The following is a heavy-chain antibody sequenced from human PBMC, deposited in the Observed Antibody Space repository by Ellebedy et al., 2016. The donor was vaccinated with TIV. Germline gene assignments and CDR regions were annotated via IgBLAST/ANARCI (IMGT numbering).Heavy chain of an antibody. D-gene: IGHD4-17*01. CDR2: IYQDGSDE. Sequence: PGGSLRLSCAASGFSFRSYWMSWVRQAPGKGLEWVANIYQDGSDEYYVDSVKGRFTISRDNDNKALFLQMSSLRVEDTAVYYCARRGSYGDYAVQINSWFDPWGRGTLVTVSS. J-gene: IGHJ5*02. CDR1: GFSFRSYW. CDR3: ARRGSYGDYAVQINSWFDP. V-gene: IGHV3-7*01.